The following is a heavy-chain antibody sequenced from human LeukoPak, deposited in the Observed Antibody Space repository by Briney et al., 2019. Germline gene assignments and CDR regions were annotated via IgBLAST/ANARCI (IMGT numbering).Heavy chain of an antibody. CDR1: GFTLGDYN. V-gene: IGHV3-9*01. CDR3: LTSSFDH. J-gene: IGHJ4*02. CDR2: ISSNSDTI. Sequence: GRSLRLSCAASGFTLGDYNIHWVRQAPGKGPEWVSSISSNSDTIAYAEPVKGRFTVSRDNTINSLYLQMDSLRVEDTALYYCLTSSFDHWGQGTLVTVSS.